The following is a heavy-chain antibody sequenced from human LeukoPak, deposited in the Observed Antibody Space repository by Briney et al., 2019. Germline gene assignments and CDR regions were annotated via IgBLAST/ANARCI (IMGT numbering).Heavy chain of an antibody. CDR2: ISSSSSYI. D-gene: IGHD3-22*01. V-gene: IGHV3-11*06. CDR1: GFTFSDYY. Sequence: GGSLRLSCAASGFTFSDYYMSWIRQAPGKGLEWVSSISSSSSYIYYADSVKGRFTISRDNAKNSLYLQMNSLRAEDTAVYYCARDPHYDSSGTFDYWGQGTLVTVSS. CDR3: ARDPHYDSSGTFDY. J-gene: IGHJ4*02.